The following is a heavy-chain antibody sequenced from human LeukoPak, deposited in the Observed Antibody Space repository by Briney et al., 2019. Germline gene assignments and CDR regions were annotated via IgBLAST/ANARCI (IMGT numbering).Heavy chain of an antibody. CDR2: IKQDGSKK. CDR1: GFPFSSYW. J-gene: IGHJ4*02. CDR3: TRVGYIDEGIDY. Sequence: GGSLRLSCVASGFPFSSYWMTWVRQAPGKGLEWVANIKQDGSKKSYVDSVKGRFTISKDDAKNSLYLQMNSLRAEDTAIYYCTRVGYIDEGIDYWGQGTLVTVSS. D-gene: IGHD5-24*01. V-gene: IGHV3-7*04.